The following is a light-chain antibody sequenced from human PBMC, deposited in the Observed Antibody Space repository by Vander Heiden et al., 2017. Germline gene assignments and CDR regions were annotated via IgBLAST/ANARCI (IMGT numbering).Light chain of an antibody. Sequence: DIQMTQSPSTLSASVGDRVTITCRASQSISSWLAWYQQKPGKAPKLLIYKASSLESGVPSRFSGSGSGTEFTLTISSLQPDDFATYYCQQYNNYSSSVGQGKRLEIK. J-gene: IGKJ5*01. CDR3: QQYNNYSSS. CDR1: QSISSW. V-gene: IGKV1-5*03. CDR2: KAS.